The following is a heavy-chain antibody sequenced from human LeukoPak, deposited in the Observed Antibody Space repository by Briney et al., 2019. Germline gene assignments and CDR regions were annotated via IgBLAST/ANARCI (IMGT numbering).Heavy chain of an antibody. Sequence: PSETLSLTCTVSGGSISSYYWSWIRQPPGKGLEWIGYIYTSGSTNYNPSLKSRVTISVDTSKNQFSLRLSSVTAADTAVYYCARGGGAADYWGQGTLVTVSS. V-gene: IGHV4-4*09. D-gene: IGHD6-13*01. J-gene: IGHJ4*02. CDR3: ARGGGAADY. CDR2: IYTSGST. CDR1: GGSISSYY.